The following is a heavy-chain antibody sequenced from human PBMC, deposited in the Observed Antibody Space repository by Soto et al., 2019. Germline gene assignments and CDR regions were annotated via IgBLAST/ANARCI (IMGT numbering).Heavy chain of an antibody. V-gene: IGHV3-74*01. CDR1: GFTFSSYW. J-gene: IGHJ4*02. CDR3: ARDGLEWLRSPNSFDY. CDR2: INSDGSST. D-gene: IGHD5-12*01. Sequence: EVQLVESGGGLVQPGGSLRLSCAASGFTFSSYWMHWVRQAPGKGLVWVSRINSDGSSTSYADSVKGRFTISRDNAKNTRYLQMNSLRAEDTAVYYCARDGLEWLRSPNSFDYWGQGTLVTVSS.